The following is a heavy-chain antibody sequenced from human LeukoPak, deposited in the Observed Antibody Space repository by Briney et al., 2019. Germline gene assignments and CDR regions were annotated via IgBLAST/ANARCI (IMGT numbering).Heavy chain of an antibody. J-gene: IGHJ3*02. D-gene: IGHD4-17*01. CDR3: ASSVTVTPDAFDI. CDR1: GFTFSSYS. CDR2: ISSSGSYI. Sequence: PGGSLRLSCAASGFTFSSYSMNWVRQAPGKGLEWVSSISSSGSYIYYADSVKGRFTISRDNAKNSLCLQMNSLRAEDTALYYCASSVTVTPDAFDIWGQGTMVTVSS. V-gene: IGHV3-21*01.